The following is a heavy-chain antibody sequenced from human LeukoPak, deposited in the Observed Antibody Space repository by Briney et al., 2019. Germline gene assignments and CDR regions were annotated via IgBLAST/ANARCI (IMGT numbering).Heavy chain of an antibody. CDR2: ISRNGDTT. V-gene: IGHV3-64*01. D-gene: IGHD6-13*01. CDR1: GFTVSSNY. J-gene: IGHJ4*02. Sequence: PGGSLRLSCATSGFTVSSNYMTWVRQAPGKGLEYVSTISRNGDTTFYANSVKGRFTISRDNSKNTLYLQMGSLRAEDMAVYYCARVRDNSSWYLYYFDYWGQGTLVTVSS. CDR3: ARVRDNSSWYLYYFDY.